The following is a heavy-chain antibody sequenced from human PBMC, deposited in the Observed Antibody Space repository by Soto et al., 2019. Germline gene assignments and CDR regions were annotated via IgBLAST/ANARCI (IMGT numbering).Heavy chain of an antibody. Sequence: QVQLVESGGGVVQPGRSLRLSCAASGFTFSSYGMHWVRRAPGKGLEWMAVISYDGSNEYYADSVKGRFTISRDNSKNTLYLQMNSLRAEDTAVYYCAKEITIFGVVTLSMDVWGKGTTVTVSS. D-gene: IGHD3-3*01. CDR3: AKEITIFGVVTLSMDV. CDR1: GFTFSSYG. CDR2: ISYDGSNE. J-gene: IGHJ6*03. V-gene: IGHV3-30*18.